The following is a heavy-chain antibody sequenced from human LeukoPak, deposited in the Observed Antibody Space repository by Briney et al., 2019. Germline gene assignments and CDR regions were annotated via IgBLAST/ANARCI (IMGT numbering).Heavy chain of an antibody. Sequence: PSETLSLTCTVSGGSISSYYWSWIRQPAGKGLEWIGRIYTSGSTNYNPSLKRRVTMSVDTSKNQFSLKLSSVTAADTAVYYCARECGAPTWNYDFWSGYSDYYYYYMDVWGKGTTVTVSS. CDR2: IYTSGST. D-gene: IGHD3-3*01. J-gene: IGHJ6*03. CDR3: ARECGAPTWNYDFWSGYSDYYYYYMDV. CDR1: GGSISSYY. V-gene: IGHV4-4*07.